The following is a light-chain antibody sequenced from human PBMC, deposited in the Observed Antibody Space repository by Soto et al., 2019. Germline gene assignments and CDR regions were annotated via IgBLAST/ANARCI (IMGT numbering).Light chain of an antibody. CDR2: AAS. CDR3: QQSYTAPLT. CDR1: QSISTY. V-gene: IGKV1-39*01. Sequence: IKMSQSPSSLSASEGDRVTVTCRASQSISTYLSWYQQKPGKAPNLLIFAASTLQSGVPSRFSGSGSGTDFTLTIRSLQPEDFATYYCQQSYTAPLTFGGGTKVDIK. J-gene: IGKJ4*01.